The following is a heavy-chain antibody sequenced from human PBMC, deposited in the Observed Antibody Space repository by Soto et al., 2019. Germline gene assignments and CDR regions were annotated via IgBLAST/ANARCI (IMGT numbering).Heavy chain of an antibody. CDR1: GGSVSRYY. CDR3: ARVPAVASTIPSLWFDP. V-gene: IGHV4-59*02. D-gene: IGHD6-19*01. Sequence: PSETLSLTCNVCGGSVSRYYWSWIRQPPGKGLEWIGYIHYSGSTKYNPSLKSRVTISVDTSKNQFSLKLTSVTAADTAVYFCARVPAVASTIPSLWFDPWGQGTLVTVSS. J-gene: IGHJ5*02. CDR2: IHYSGST.